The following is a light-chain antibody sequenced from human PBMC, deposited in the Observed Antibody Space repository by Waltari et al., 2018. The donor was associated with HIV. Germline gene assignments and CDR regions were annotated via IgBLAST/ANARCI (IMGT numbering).Light chain of an antibody. CDR3: AAWDGSLNGGV. J-gene: IGLJ7*01. CDR2: SNK. Sequence: QSVLTQPPSASGTPGQRVTISCSGSSSNIGSNTVNWYQQPPGTAPKLLIYSNKHRPAGVPDRCSGLNSVTSASLATSGLQSEDDADYYCAAWDGSLNGGVFGGGTQLTV. CDR1: SSNIGSNT. V-gene: IGLV1-44*01.